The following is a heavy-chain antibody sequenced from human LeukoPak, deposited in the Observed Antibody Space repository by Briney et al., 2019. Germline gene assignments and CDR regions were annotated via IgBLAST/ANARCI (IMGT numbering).Heavy chain of an antibody. D-gene: IGHD3-10*01. CDR1: GGSISGYF. CDR2: INHSGST. J-gene: IGHJ5*02. Sequence: PSETLSLTCTVSGGSISGYFWSWIRQPPGKGLEWIGEINHSGSTNYNPSLKSRVTISVDTSKNQFSLKLSSVTAADTAVYYCARARFGELFSWFDPWGQGTLVTVSS. CDR3: ARARFGELFSWFDP. V-gene: IGHV4-34*01.